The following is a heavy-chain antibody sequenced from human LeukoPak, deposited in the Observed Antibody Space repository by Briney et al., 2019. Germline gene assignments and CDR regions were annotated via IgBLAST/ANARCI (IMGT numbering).Heavy chain of an antibody. CDR3: AKAGGAGNYYRIPFEF. J-gene: IGHJ4*02. CDR2: VSWNSDII. D-gene: IGHD3-10*01. V-gene: IGHV3-9*01. CDR1: GFTFDEYA. Sequence: GGSLRLSCAASGFTFDEYAMPWVRQVPGRGLEWVSGVSWNSDIIDYADSVRGRFTISRDNAKNSLHLQLNSLRAEDTALYYCAKAGGAGNYYRIPFEFWGRGTLVTVSS.